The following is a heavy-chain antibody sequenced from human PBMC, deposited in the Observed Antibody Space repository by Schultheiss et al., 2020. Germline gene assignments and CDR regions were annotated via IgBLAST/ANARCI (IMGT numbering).Heavy chain of an antibody. Sequence: GGSLRISGAASGFTFSTYSMNWVRQAPGKGLEWVSCITSSSTYIYYADSVKGRFTISRDNAKNSLYLQMNSLRAEDTAVYYCARDFAAPPGHFTTWGQGTLVTVSS. CDR1: GFTFSTYS. V-gene: IGHV3-21*01. CDR3: ARDFAAPPGHFTT. J-gene: IGHJ4*02. CDR2: ITSSSTYI. D-gene: IGHD2/OR15-2a*01.